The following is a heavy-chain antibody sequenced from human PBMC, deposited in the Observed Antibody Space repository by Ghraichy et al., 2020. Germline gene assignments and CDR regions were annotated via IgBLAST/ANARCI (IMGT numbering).Heavy chain of an antibody. V-gene: IGHV4-39*01. CDR3: ARITAVAAQGGFDY. D-gene: IGHD6-19*01. CDR1: GGSISSSSYY. J-gene: IGHJ4*02. CDR2: IYYSGST. Sequence: GSLRLSCTVSGGSISSSSYYWGWIRQPPGKGLEWIGSIYYSGSTYYNPSLKSRVTISVDTSKNQFSLKLSSVTAADTAVYYCARITAVAAQGGFDYWGQGTLVTVSS.